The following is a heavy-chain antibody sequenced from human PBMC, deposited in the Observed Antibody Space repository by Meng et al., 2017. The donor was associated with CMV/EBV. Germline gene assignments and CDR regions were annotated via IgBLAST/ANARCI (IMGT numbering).Heavy chain of an antibody. CDR3: AREAIVGAASDY. V-gene: IGHV3-20*04. D-gene: IGHD1-26*01. Sequence: GGSLRLSCTVSGGSISSSSYYWGWIRQPPGKGLEWVSHINWSGGSTGYVDSVKGRFTIFRDNAKNSLYLQMNSLRVEDTAFYYCAREAIVGAASDYWGQGTLVTVSS. J-gene: IGHJ4*02. CDR1: GGSISSSSYY. CDR2: INWSGGST.